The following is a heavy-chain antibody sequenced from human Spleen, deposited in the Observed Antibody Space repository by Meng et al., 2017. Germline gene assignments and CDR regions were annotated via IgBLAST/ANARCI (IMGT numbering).Heavy chain of an antibody. CDR3: ARLGTSYYDFWSGYYGSGNFDY. D-gene: IGHD3-3*01. CDR1: GYSFTNYW. J-gene: IGHJ4*02. CDR2: FFPGDSDT. Sequence: GGSLRLSCKGSGYSFTNYWIAWVRQMPGKGLEWTGIFFPGDSDTRYSPSLQGQVTISADKSISTAYLQWSSLKASDTAMYYCARLGTSYYDFWSGYYGSGNFDYWGQGTLVTVSS. V-gene: IGHV5-51*01.